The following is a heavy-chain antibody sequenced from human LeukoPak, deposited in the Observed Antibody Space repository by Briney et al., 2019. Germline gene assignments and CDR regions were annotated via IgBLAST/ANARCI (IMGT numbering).Heavy chain of an antibody. CDR1: GFTFSSTY. V-gene: IGHV3-53*01. CDR3: ARVRGVGSTIPYYFDY. J-gene: IGHJ4*02. CDR2: IYSGGST. Sequence: PGGSLRLSCAASGFTFSSTYMSWVRQAPGEGLEWVSVIYSGGSTYYTDSVKGRFTISRDNSKNTLFLQMNSLRAEDTAVYYCARVRGVGSTIPYYFDYWGQGTLVTVSS. D-gene: IGHD5/OR15-5a*01.